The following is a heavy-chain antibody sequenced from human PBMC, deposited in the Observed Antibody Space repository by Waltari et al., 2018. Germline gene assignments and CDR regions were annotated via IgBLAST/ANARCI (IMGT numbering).Heavy chain of an antibody. V-gene: IGHV1-18*04. CDR2: INRNNGNT. J-gene: IGHJ4*02. CDR1: GYTFTSHS. CDR3: ARDYCSGDGCSLDC. Sequence: QVQLVQSGNEVMTPGASVNVSCKASGYTFTSHSITWVRQAPGQGPEWLGWINRNNGNTKFAQKFQGRVSLTTDTSTSTAYMDLRSLTSDDTAVYYCARDYCSGDGCSLDCWGQGTLVTVSS. D-gene: IGHD2-15*01.